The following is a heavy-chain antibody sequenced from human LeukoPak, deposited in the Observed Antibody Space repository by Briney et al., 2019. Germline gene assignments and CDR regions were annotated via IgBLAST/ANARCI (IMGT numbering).Heavy chain of an antibody. Sequence: PGGSLRLSCTASGFTFTTYDMHWVRQATGKGLEWVAAIGSAGDTYYPGSVKGRYTISREDAKKSVYLQMDSLRAGDTAVYYCARGHYDSGTYFDYWGQGTLVTVSS. J-gene: IGHJ4*02. CDR3: ARGHYDSGTYFDY. CDR2: IGSAGDT. D-gene: IGHD3-10*01. V-gene: IGHV3-13*01. CDR1: GFTFTTYD.